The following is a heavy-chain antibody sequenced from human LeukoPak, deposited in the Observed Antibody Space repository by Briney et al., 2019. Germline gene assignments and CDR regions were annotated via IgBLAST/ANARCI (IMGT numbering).Heavy chain of an antibody. Sequence: SQTLSLTCTVSGGSINSGGYYWTWIRQHPGKGLEWIGYIYYSGSTYYNPSLKSRVTMSLDTSENQFSLKLSSVTAAETAVYYCAREVFAGSQENGDPRRSDAFDIWGQGTMVTVSS. CDR3: AREVFAGSQENGDPRRSDAFDI. V-gene: IGHV4-31*03. D-gene: IGHD4-17*01. CDR1: GGSINSGGYY. J-gene: IGHJ3*02. CDR2: IYYSGST.